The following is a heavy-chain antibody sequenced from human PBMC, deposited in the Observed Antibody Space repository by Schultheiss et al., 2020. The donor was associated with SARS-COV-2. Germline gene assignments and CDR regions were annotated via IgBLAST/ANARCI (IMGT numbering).Heavy chain of an antibody. J-gene: IGHJ6*02. D-gene: IGHD5-24*01. CDR3: ARGLQGRVDYYYGMDV. V-gene: IGHV1-18*01. CDR1: GGTFSRYA. CDR2: ISAKNGNT. Sequence: ASVKVSCKASGGTFSRYAISWVRQAPGQGLEWMGWISAKNGNTNYAQKLQGRVAMTTDTSTSTAYMELRSLRSDDTAVYYCARGLQGRVDYYYGMDVWGQGTTVTVSS.